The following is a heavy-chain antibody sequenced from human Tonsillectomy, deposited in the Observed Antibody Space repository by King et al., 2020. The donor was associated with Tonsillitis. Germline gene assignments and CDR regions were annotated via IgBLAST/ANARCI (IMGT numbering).Heavy chain of an antibody. Sequence: VQLVESGGGLVQPGGSLRLSCAASGFTFSSYEMNWVRQAPGKVLEWISYISSSGSTIYYADSGKGRFTISRDNAKNSLYLQMNSLRAEDTAVYYCARDWPEVGGDYSDIWGQGTMVTVSS. J-gene: IGHJ3*02. CDR1: GFTFSSYE. CDR3: ARDWPEVGGDYSDI. D-gene: IGHD3-10*01. V-gene: IGHV3-48*03. CDR2: ISSSGSTI.